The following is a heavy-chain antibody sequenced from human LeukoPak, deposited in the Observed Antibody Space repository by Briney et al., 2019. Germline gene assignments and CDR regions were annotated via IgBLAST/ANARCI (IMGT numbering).Heavy chain of an antibody. CDR2: INPSGGST. CDR3: AGDKGRELRDIVVVPAARYYFDY. J-gene: IGHJ4*02. CDR1: GYTFTSYY. V-gene: IGHV1-46*01. Sequence: ASVKVSCKASGYTFTSYYMHWVRQAPGQGLEWMGIINPSGGSTSYAQKFQGRVTMTRDTSTSTVYMELSSLRSEDTAVYYCAGDKGRELRDIVVVPAARYYFDYWGQGTLVTVSS. D-gene: IGHD2-2*01.